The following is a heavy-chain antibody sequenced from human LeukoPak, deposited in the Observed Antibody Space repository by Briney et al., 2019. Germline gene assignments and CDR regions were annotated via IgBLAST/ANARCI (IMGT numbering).Heavy chain of an antibody. CDR1: GGSFSGYY. CDR2: INHSGST. Sequence: PSETLSLTCAVYGGSFSGYYWSWIRQPPGKGLEWIGEINHSGSTNYNPSLKSRVTISVDTSKNQFSLKLSSVTAADTAVYYCARGPQGTYYYDSSRRNWFGPWGQGTLVTVSS. D-gene: IGHD3-22*01. J-gene: IGHJ5*02. V-gene: IGHV4-34*01. CDR3: ARGPQGTYYYDSSRRNWFGP.